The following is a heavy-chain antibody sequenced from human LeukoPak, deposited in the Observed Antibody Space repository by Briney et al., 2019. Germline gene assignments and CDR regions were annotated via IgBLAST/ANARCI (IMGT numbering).Heavy chain of an antibody. CDR2: ISAYNGNT. CDR3: ARDWSYYYDSSGYYPGDY. Sequence: VASVKVSCKASGYTFTGYYMHWVRQAPGQGLEWMGWISAYNGNTNYAQKLQGRVTMTTDTSTSTAYMELRSLRSDDTAVYYCARDWSYYYDSSGYYPGDYWGQGTLVTVSS. V-gene: IGHV1-18*04. CDR1: GYTFTGYY. D-gene: IGHD3-22*01. J-gene: IGHJ4*02.